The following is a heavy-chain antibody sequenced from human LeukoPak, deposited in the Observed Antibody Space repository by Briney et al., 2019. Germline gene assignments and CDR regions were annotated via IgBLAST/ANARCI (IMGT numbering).Heavy chain of an antibody. Sequence: GGSLRLSCAASGFTFRSYNMNCVRQAPGKRPEWVSSISSSSSYIYYADSVKGRFTISRDNAKNSLYLQMNSLRAEDTALYYCERGASLADYWGQGTLVTVSS. CDR1: GFTFRSYN. CDR2: ISSSSSYI. V-gene: IGHV3-21*01. J-gene: IGHJ4*02. CDR3: ERGASLADY.